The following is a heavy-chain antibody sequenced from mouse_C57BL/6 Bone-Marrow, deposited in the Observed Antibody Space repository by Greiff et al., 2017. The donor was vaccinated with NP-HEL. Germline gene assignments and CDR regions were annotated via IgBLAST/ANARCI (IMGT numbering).Heavy chain of an antibody. V-gene: IGHV10-1*01. D-gene: IGHD1-1*01. CDR1: GFSFNTYA. J-gene: IGHJ4*01. CDR2: IRSKSNNYAT. Sequence: EVQGVESGGGLVQPKGSLKLSCAASGFSFNTYAMNWVRQAPGKGLEWVARIRSKSNNYATYYADSVKDRFTISRDDSESMLYLQMNNLKTEDTAMYYCVRQGGYYYGSSHYAMDYWGQGTSVTVSS. CDR3: VRQGGYYYGSSHYAMDY.